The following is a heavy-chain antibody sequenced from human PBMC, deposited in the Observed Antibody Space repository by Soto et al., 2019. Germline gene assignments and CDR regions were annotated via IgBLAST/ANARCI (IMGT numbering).Heavy chain of an antibody. CDR2: VNPNSGGT. J-gene: IGHJ5*02. CDR3: AREHDDSGYYPRFDP. D-gene: IGHD3-22*01. Sequence: ASVKVSCKTSGYTFTGYYIHWVRQAPGQGLEWMGWVNPNSGGTNYAQKFQGRVTMARDTSISTVYMDLSRLRSDDTAIYFCAREHDDSGYYPRFDPWGQGSLVTVSS. V-gene: IGHV1-2*02. CDR1: GYTFTGYY.